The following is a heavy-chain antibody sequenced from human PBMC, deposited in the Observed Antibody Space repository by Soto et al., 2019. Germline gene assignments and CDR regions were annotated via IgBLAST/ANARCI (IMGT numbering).Heavy chain of an antibody. CDR1: GYTFTSYY. CDR3: AIDIYPVRVPPV. Sequence: GASVKVSCKAAGYTFTSYYMHWVRQAPGQGLEWMGIINPSGGSTSYAQKSQGRVTMTRDTSTSTVYMELSSLRSEDTAVYYCAIDIYPVRVPPVSCQATTLTVS. J-gene: IGHJ6*02. CDR2: INPSGGST. D-gene: IGHD2-2*02. V-gene: IGHV1-46*01.